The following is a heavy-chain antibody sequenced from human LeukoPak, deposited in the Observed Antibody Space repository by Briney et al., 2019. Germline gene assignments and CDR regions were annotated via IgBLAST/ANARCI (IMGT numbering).Heavy chain of an antibody. CDR2: ISGSGGST. CDR3: AKRAGFSSGWYEGDAFDI. J-gene: IGHJ3*02. Sequence: GGSLRLSCAASGFTFGSYAMSWVRQAPGKGLEWVSAISGSGGSTYYADSVKGRFTISRDNSKNTLYLQMNSLRAEDTAVYYCAKRAGFSSGWYEGDAFDIWGQGTMVTVSS. V-gene: IGHV3-23*01. CDR1: GFTFGSYA. D-gene: IGHD6-19*01.